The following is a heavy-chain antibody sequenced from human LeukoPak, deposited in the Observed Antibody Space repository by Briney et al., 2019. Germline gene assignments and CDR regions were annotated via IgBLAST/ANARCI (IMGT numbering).Heavy chain of an antibody. CDR1: GFTFSSYW. CDR2: IKQDGSEK. CDR3: ARAMDV. J-gene: IGHJ6*02. V-gene: IGHV3-7*03. Sequence: SGGSLRLSCAGSGFTFSSYWMNWVRQAPGKGLEWVANIKQDGSEKYYVDSVKGRFTISRDNAKNSLYLQMNSLRAEDTAVYYCARAMDVWGQGTTVTVSS.